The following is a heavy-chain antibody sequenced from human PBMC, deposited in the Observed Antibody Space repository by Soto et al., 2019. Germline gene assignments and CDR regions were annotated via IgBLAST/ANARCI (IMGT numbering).Heavy chain of an antibody. V-gene: IGHV1-18*01. J-gene: IGHJ6*02. D-gene: IGHD3-16*01. CDR2: IRPYNGNT. CDR1: GYTFTSYG. CDR3: AREGEMPYYYHGLDV. Sequence: ASVKVSCKASGYTFTSYGISWVRQAPGQRLEWMGWIRPYNGNTNYAQKLQGRVTMTTDTSTSTAYMELRSLRSDDTAVYYCAREGEMPYYYHGLDVWGQGTTVTVSS.